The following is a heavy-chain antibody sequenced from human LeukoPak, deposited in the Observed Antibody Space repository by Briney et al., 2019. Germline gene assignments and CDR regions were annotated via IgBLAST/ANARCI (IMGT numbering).Heavy chain of an antibody. CDR1: GGSISSGDYY. J-gene: IGHJ4*02. V-gene: IGHV4-30-4*08. D-gene: IGHD4-23*01. CDR2: IYYSGST. Sequence: PSQTLSLTCTVSGGSISSGDYYWSWIRQPPGKGLEWIGYIYYSGSTYYNPSLKSRVTISVDTSKNQFSLKLSSVTAADTAVYYCAIEEGLRWSFDYWGQGTLVTVSS. CDR3: AIEEGLRWSFDY.